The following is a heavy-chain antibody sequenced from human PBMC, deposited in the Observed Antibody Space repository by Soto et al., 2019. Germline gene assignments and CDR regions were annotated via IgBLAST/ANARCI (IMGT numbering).Heavy chain of an antibody. J-gene: IGHJ4*02. CDR1: GGTFSSYA. D-gene: IGHD3-3*01. V-gene: IGHV1-69*13. Sequence: AASVKVSCKASGGTFSSYAISWVRQAPGQGLEWMGGIIPIFGTANYAQKFQGRVTITADESTSTAYMELSSLRSEDTAVYYCAISHSPTRTDLAFDYWGQGTLVTVSS. CDR3: AISHSPTRTDLAFDY. CDR2: IIPIFGTA.